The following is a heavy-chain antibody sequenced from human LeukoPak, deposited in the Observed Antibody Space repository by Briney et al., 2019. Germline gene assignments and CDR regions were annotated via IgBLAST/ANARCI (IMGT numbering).Heavy chain of an antibody. CDR3: AREDYDSSGYYSVY. CDR2: INPNTGGT. D-gene: IGHD3-22*01. CDR1: GYTFTGYY. Sequence: ASVKVSCKASGYTFTGYYIHWVRQAPGQGLEWVGWINPNTGGTQYAQRFQGRVTVTRDTSISTAYIDLSRLTSDDTAVYYCAREDYDSSGYYSVYWGQGTLVTVSS. V-gene: IGHV1-2*02. J-gene: IGHJ4*02.